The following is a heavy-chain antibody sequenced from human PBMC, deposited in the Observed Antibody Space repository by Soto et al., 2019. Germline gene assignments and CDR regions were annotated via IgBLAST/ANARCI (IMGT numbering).Heavy chain of an antibody. V-gene: IGHV1-69*01. CDR1: GGTFSSYA. CDR2: ITPIFGTA. J-gene: IGHJ5*02. D-gene: IGHD2-2*01. CDR3: ARGRVVPAAGYNWFAP. Sequence: KFSCKTSGGTFSSYAISWGRQAPGQGLEWMGGITPIFGTANYAQKFQGRVTITADESTGTAYMELSSLRSEDTAVYYCARGRVVPAAGYNWFAPWGKGTLVTVS.